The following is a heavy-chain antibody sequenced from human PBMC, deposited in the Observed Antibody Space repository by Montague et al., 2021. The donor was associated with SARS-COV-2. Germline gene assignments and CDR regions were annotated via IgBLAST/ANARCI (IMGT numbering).Heavy chain of an antibody. CDR1: GGSISSYY. D-gene: IGHD3-9*01. CDR2: SYYSGSS. CDR3: ERLGLRYYDWLLLGEGYFDY. J-gene: IGHJ4*02. V-gene: IGHV4-59*08. Sequence: SETLSLTCTVSGGSISSYYWCWIRKPQGKGLEWNGCSYYSGSSNYNHSLKIRVTISVDTYKNKFSLKLSSVTAADTAVYYCERLGLRYYDWLLLGEGYFDYWGQGTLVTVSS.